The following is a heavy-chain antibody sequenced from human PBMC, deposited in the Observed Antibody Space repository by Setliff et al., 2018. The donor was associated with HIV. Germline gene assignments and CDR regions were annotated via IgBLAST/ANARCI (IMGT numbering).Heavy chain of an antibody. D-gene: IGHD3-22*01. CDR1: GGTFSNFA. J-gene: IGHJ4*02. V-gene: IGHV1-69*10. CDR3: ARALRDTSAYPHTY. CDR2: LPPVVRIP. Sequence: SVKVSCKASGGTFSNFAINWVRQAPGQGLEWMGGLPPVVRIPNYAQKFQGRVTITADDSASTAYMELRSLRSDDTAVYYCARALRDTSAYPHTYWGQGTLVTVSS.